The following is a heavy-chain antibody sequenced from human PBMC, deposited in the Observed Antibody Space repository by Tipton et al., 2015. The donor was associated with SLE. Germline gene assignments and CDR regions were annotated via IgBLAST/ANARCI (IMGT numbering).Heavy chain of an antibody. CDR3: AKESGRSGYFDLGH. D-gene: IGHD3-22*01. CDR2: IYSAGSRT. J-gene: IGHJ4*02. CDR1: GFTVSSEY. V-gene: IGHV3-23*03. Sequence: SLRLSCAASGFTVSSEYMAWVRQAPGKGLEWVSLIYSAGSRTYYADSVKGRFTVSRDNSKNTLFLQMNSLRAEDTAVYYCAKESGRSGYFDLGHWGQGTLVTVSS.